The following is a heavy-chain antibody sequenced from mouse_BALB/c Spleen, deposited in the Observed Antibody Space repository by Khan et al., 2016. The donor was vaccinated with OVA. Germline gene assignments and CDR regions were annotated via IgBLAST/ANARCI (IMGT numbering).Heavy chain of an antibody. D-gene: IGHD1-2*01. Sequence: QVQLQQSGAELARPGASVKLSCKAAGYTFTDFYINWVKQRTGQGLEWIGEISPGSGDTFYNARFQDKATLTADKSSNTAYLQLSSLTSEASAVYFCASRNYFGYTFAYWGQGTLVTVAA. CDR3: ASRNYFGYTFAY. CDR2: ISPGSGDT. J-gene: IGHJ3*01. CDR1: GYTFTDFY. V-gene: IGHV1-77*01.